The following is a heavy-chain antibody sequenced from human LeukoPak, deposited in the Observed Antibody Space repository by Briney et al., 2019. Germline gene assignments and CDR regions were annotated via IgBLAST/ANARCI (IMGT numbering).Heavy chain of an antibody. V-gene: IGHV3-73*01. J-gene: IGHJ4*02. Sequence: GGSLRLSCAASGFTFSGSAMHWVRQASGKGLEWVRRIRTKANSYATAYAASVKGRFTISRDDSQNTAYLQMNSLKTEDTAVYYCTGHQQDRGHSAFWGQGTLVTVSS. CDR2: IRTKANSYAT. D-gene: IGHD5-12*01. CDR3: TGHQQDRGHSAF. CDR1: GFTFSGSA.